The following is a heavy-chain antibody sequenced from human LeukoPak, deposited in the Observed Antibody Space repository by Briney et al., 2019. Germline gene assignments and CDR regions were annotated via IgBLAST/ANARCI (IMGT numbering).Heavy chain of an antibody. CDR2: IYSGGST. D-gene: IGHD1-26*01. CDR1: GFTVSSNY. J-gene: IGHJ4*02. CDR3: ARGRGSYYPLGY. V-gene: IGHV3-53*01. Sequence: PGGSLRLSCAASGFTVSSNYMSWVRQAPGKGLEWVSLIYSGGSTYYADSVKGRFTISRDDSKNTLYLQMNSLRAEDTAVYYCARGRGSYYPLGYWGQGTLVTVSS.